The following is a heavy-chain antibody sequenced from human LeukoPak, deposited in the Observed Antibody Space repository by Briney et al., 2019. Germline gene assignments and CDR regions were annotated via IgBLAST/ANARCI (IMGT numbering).Heavy chain of an antibody. CDR2: IYYSGST. CDR3: ARFSSGSYYYPMEV. V-gene: IGHV4-59*01. J-gene: IGHJ6*03. Sequence: SETLSLTCTVSGGSIISYYWSWIRQPPGKGLEWIGYIYYSGSTNYNPSLKSQVTISIDTSKNQLSLKLTSVTPADTAVYYCARFSSGSYYYPMEVWGKGTTVTVSS. CDR1: GGSIISYY. D-gene: IGHD6-19*01.